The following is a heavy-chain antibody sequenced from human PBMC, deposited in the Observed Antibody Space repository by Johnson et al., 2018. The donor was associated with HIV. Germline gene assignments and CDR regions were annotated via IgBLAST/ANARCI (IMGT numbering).Heavy chain of an antibody. D-gene: IGHD3-10*01. J-gene: IGHJ3*02. Sequence: VQLVESGGGLVQPGGSLRLSCAASGFTFSSYAMTWVRQAPGKGLEWVSGIGGSGGSTGYADSVKGRFTISRDNAKNSLYLQMNSLRAEDTAVYYCAKAMSPMVRGNIWGQGTMVTVSS. CDR2: IGGSGGST. V-gene: IGHV3-23*04. CDR1: GFTFSSYA. CDR3: AKAMSPMVRGNI.